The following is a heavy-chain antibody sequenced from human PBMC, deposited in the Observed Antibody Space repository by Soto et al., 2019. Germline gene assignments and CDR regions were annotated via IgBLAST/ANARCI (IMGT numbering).Heavy chain of an antibody. D-gene: IGHD3-10*01. Sequence: QVQLVQSGAEVKKPGSSVKVSCKASGGTFTSYAISWVRQAPGQGLEWMGGISPIFGTANYAQKFQGRVTITADEYTRTAYMELSSLRSEDTAVYYCALNYYGSGSYYPAEYFQHWGQGTLVTVSS. CDR3: ALNYYGSGSYYPAEYFQH. CDR1: GGTFTSYA. J-gene: IGHJ1*01. V-gene: IGHV1-69*01. CDR2: ISPIFGTA.